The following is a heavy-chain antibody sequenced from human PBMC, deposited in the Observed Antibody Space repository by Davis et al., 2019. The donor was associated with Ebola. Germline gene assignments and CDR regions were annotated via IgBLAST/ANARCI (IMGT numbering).Heavy chain of an antibody. Sequence: GESLKISCAASGFTFSSYWMSWVRQAPGKGLEWVGRIKSKTDGGTTDYAAPVKGRFTISRDDSKNTLYLQMNSLKTEDTAVYYCTTEGGYSGSYLPWNYYYGMDVWGQGTTVTVSS. CDR2: IKSKTDGGTT. J-gene: IGHJ6*02. V-gene: IGHV3-15*01. CDR1: GFTFSSYW. CDR3: TTEGGYSGSYLPWNYYYGMDV. D-gene: IGHD1-26*01.